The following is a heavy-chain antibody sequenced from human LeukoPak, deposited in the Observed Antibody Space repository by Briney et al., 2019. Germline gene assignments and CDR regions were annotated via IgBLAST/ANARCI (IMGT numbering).Heavy chain of an antibody. Sequence: GSLRLSCAASGFTFSGYEMNWVRQAPGKGLEWVSYISGSGRTIYYADSVKGRFTISRDNAKNSLYLQMNSLRAEDTAVYYCAREPYSGSYYVDNFDYWGQGTLVTVSS. CDR1: GFTFSGYE. D-gene: IGHD1-26*01. CDR2: ISGSGRTI. V-gene: IGHV3-48*03. CDR3: AREPYSGSYYVDNFDY. J-gene: IGHJ4*02.